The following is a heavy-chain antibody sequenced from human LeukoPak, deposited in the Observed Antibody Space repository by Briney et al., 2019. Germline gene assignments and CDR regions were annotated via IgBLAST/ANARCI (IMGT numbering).Heavy chain of an antibody. V-gene: IGHV4-34*01. D-gene: IGHD6-19*01. CDR1: GGSFSGYY. CDR3: ARGVSSGWYVGYYFDY. Sequence: SETLSLTCAVYGGSFSGYYWSWIRQPPGKGLEWIGEINHSGSTNYNPSLQSRVTISVDTSKNQFSLKLSSVTAADTAVYYCARGVSSGWYVGYYFDYWGQGTLVTVSS. CDR2: INHSGST. J-gene: IGHJ4*02.